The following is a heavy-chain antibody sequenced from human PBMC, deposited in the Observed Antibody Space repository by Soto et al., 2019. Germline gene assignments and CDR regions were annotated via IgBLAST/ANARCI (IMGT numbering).Heavy chain of an antibody. Sequence: ASVKVSCKASGYTFTGYYMHWVRQAPGQGLEWMGWINPNSGGTNYAQKFQGWVTMTRDTSISTAYMELSRLRSDDTAVYYCARDPGYSGYDRMPTFAAYYFDYWGQGTLVTVSS. CDR3: ARDPGYSGYDRMPTFAAYYFDY. J-gene: IGHJ4*02. CDR2: INPNSGGT. V-gene: IGHV1-2*04. D-gene: IGHD5-12*01. CDR1: GYTFTGYY.